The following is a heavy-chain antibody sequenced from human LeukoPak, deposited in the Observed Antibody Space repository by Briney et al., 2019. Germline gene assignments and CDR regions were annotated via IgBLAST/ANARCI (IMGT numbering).Heavy chain of an antibody. J-gene: IGHJ4*02. CDR1: GFTFSSYW. Sequence: GGSLRLSCAASGFTFSSYWMSWVRQAPGKGLEWVANIKQDGSEKYYVDSVKGRFTISRDNAKNSLHLQMNSLRVEDTAVYYCASGYTAMVYYWGQGTLVTVSS. CDR2: IKQDGSEK. D-gene: IGHD5-18*01. V-gene: IGHV3-7*01. CDR3: ASGYTAMVYY.